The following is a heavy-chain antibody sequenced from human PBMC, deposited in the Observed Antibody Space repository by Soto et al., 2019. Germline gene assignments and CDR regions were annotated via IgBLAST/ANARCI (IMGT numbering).Heavy chain of an antibody. CDR1: GFTFSSYG. Sequence: GGSLRLSCAASGFTFSSYGMHWVRQAPGKGLEWVAVIWYDGSNKYYADSVKGRFTISRDNSKNTLYLQMNSLRAEDTAVYYCASASRGFFQFDYWGQGTLVTVS. CDR2: IWYDGSNK. D-gene: IGHD3-3*01. J-gene: IGHJ4*02. CDR3: ASASRGFFQFDY. V-gene: IGHV3-33*01.